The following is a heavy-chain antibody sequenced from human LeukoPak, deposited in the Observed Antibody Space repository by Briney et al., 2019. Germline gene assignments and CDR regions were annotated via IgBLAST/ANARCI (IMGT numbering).Heavy chain of an antibody. D-gene: IGHD5-18*01. J-gene: IGHJ4*02. V-gene: IGHV3-30-3*01. CDR3: ARFMDTAMVTDDY. CDR1: GFTFSSYA. CDR2: ISYDGSNK. Sequence: GGSLRLSCTASGFTFSSYAMHWVRQAPGKGLEWVAVISYDGSNKYYADSVKGRFTTSTDNSKNTPYLQMNSLRAEDRAVYYCARFMDTAMVTDDYWGQGTLVTVSS.